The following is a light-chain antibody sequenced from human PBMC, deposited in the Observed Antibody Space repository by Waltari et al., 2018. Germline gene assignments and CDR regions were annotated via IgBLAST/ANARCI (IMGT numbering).Light chain of an antibody. J-gene: IGLJ2*01. CDR1: PLPKQY. Sequence: SYELTQPPSVSVSPGQTARIPCSGDPLPKQYTFWYQQKPGQAPVMVIYKDTERPSGIPERLSGSSSGTTATLTISAVQAEDEADYYCQSTDSSGNYVVFGGGTKLTVL. V-gene: IGLV3-25*03. CDR3: QSTDSSGNYVV. CDR2: KDT.